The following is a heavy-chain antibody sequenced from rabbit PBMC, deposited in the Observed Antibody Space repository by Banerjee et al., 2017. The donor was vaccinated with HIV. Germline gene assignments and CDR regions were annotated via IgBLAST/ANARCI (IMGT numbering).Heavy chain of an antibody. J-gene: IGHJ4*01. CDR3: ARGAGYAGYGYATAYFTL. CDR2: IHTDSSGTT. V-gene: IGHV1S40*01. D-gene: IGHD6-1*01. Sequence: QSLEESGGDLVKPGASLTLTCTASGFSFSSSYYMCWVRQAPGKGLEWSACIHTDSSGTTRYASWAKGRFTISKTSSTTVTLQMTSLTAADTATYFCARGAGYAGYGYATAYFTLWGQGTLVTVS. CDR1: GFSFSSSYY.